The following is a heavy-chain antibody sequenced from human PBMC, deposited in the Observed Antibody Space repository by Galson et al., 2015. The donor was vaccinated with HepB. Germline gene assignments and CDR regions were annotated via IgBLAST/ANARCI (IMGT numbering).Heavy chain of an antibody. V-gene: IGHV1-69*13. J-gene: IGHJ5*02. Sequence: SVKVSCKASGGTFSSYAISWVRQAPGQGLEWMGGIIPIFGIANYAQKFQGRVTITADESTSTAYMELSSLRSEDTAVYYCARGAAAGTSNWFDPWGQGTLVTVSS. CDR2: IIPIFGIA. D-gene: IGHD6-13*01. CDR1: GGTFSSYA. CDR3: ARGAAAGTSNWFDP.